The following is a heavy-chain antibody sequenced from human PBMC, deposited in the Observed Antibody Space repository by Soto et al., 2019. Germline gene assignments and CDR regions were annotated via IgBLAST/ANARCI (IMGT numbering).Heavy chain of an antibody. J-gene: IGHJ3*02. CDR2: IFYSGNT. D-gene: IGHD3-9*01. CDR1: GGSITTNTYY. CDR3: VASYYAILTGNFAFDI. Sequence: SETLSLSCTVSGGSITTNTYYWGWIRQSPGKGLEWIGNIFYSGNTYYNPSLKSRVTISVDTSTNQFSLKVTSVTAADTAVFFCVASYYAILTGNFAFDIWGHGTMVTVSS. V-gene: IGHV4-39*01.